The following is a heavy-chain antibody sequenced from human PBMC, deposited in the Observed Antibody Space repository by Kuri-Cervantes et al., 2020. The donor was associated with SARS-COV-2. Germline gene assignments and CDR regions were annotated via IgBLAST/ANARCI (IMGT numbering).Heavy chain of an antibody. CDR2: IWYDGSNK. V-gene: IGHV3-33*01. D-gene: IGHD3-22*01. CDR1: GFTFSSYG. Sequence: GGSLRLSCAAYGFTFSSYGMHWVCQAPGKGLEGVAVIWYDGSNKYYADSVKGRFTISRDNSKNTLYLQMNSLRAEDTAVYYCARDLLHYDSSGYYYDPGWGQGTLVTVSS. J-gene: IGHJ4*02. CDR3: ARDLLHYDSSGYYYDPG.